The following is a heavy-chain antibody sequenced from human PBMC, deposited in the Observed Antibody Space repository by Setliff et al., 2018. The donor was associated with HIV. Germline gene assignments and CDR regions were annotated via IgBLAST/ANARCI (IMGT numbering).Heavy chain of an antibody. CDR3: AKDGISGGAYPPYYFDY. V-gene: IGHV3-23*01. Sequence: GGSLRLSCAASDFTFSTYCMSWVRQAPGKGLEWVSVISGSGGSTFYADSVKGRFTISRDNSKNTLYLQMNGLRVEDTAVYYCAKDGISGGAYPPYYFDYWGHGTLVTVSS. J-gene: IGHJ4*01. CDR2: ISGSGGST. CDR1: DFTFSTYC. D-gene: IGHD2-15*01.